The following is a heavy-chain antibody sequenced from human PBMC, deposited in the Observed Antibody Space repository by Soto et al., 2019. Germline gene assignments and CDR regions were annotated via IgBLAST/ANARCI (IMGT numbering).Heavy chain of an antibody. D-gene: IGHD3-10*01. CDR3: ARDQALRGYYGSGVAQNDAFDI. CDR1: GFTFSSYA. Sequence: GGSLRLSCAASGFTFSSYAMSWVRQAPGKGLEWVSAISGSGGSTYYADSVKGRFTISTDNSKNTLYLQMNSLRAEDTAVYYCARDQALRGYYGSGVAQNDAFDIWGQGTMVTVSS. V-gene: IGHV3-23*01. CDR2: ISGSGGST. J-gene: IGHJ3*02.